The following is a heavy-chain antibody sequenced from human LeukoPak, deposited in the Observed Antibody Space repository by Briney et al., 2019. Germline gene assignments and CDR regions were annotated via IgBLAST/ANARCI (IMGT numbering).Heavy chain of an antibody. V-gene: IGHV1-2*02. J-gene: IGHJ4*02. CDR3: ARGDDGYLQHRFEG. D-gene: IGHD5-24*01. CDR1: GYTITAYY. Sequence: DSLTLSCKVSGYTITAYYIHWVRQAPGQGLEWMGWINPNSGGTNYAQTLKGRVTMTSDTSISTAYMEMSRLMSDDTAVYHCARGDDGYLQHRFEGWGKGILVSV. CDR2: INPNSGGT.